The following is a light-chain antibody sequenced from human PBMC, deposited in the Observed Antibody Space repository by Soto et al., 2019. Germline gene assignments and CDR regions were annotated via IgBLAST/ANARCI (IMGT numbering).Light chain of an antibody. CDR1: QSVSSSY. V-gene: IGKV3-20*01. CDR2: GAS. CDR3: QQYGGSPLYT. J-gene: IGKJ2*01. Sequence: EIVFTQSQGTLSLSPGERATLSCRASQSVSSSYLAWYQQKPGQAPRLLIYGASSRATGIPDRFSGSGSGTDFTLTISRLEPEDFAVYYCQQYGGSPLYTFGQGTK.